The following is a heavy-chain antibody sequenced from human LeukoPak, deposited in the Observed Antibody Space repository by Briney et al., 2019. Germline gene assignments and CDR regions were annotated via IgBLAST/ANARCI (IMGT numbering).Heavy chain of an antibody. CDR2: ISAYNGNT. Sequence: GASVKVSCKASGYTFTSYGISWARQAPGQGLEWMGWISAYNGNTNYAQKLQGRVTMTTDTSTSTAYMELRSLRSDDTAVYYCARRGDYISVDWFDPWGQGTLVTVSS. V-gene: IGHV1-18*01. CDR1: GYTFTSYG. D-gene: IGHD4-17*01. CDR3: ARRGDYISVDWFDP. J-gene: IGHJ5*02.